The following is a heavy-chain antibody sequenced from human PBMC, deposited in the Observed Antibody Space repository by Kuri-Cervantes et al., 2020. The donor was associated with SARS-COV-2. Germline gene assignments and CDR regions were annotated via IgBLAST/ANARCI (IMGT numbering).Heavy chain of an antibody. D-gene: IGHD2-15*01. J-gene: IGHJ5*02. CDR1: GYTFTGYY. Sequence: SVKVSCKASGYTFTGYYMHWVRQAPGQGLEWMGGIIPIFGTANYAQKFQGRVTITADESTSTAYMELSSLRSEDTAVYYCAREHCSGGSCYSGTRRNWFDPWGQGTLVTVSS. V-gene: IGHV1-69*13. CDR3: AREHCSGGSCYSGTRRNWFDP. CDR2: IIPIFGTA.